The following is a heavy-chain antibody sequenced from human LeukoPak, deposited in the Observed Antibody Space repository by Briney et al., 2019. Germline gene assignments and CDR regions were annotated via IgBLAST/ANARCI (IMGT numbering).Heavy chain of an antibody. CDR3: ARGGLGHYYYYYMDV. CDR1: GGTFSSYA. J-gene: IGHJ6*03. CDR2: IIPILGIA. D-gene: IGHD6-19*01. Sequence: SVKVSCKASGGTFSSYAISWVRQAPGQGLEWMGRIIPILGIANYAQKFQGRVTITRNTSISTAYMELSSLRSEDTAVYYCARGGLGHYYYYYMDVWGKGTTVTVSS. V-gene: IGHV1-69*04.